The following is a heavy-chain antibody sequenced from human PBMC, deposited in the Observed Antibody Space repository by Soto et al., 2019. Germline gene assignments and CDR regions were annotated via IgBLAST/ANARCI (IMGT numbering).Heavy chain of an antibody. CDR1: GGSISSSSYY. D-gene: IGHD4-4*01. CDR2: IYYSGST. CDR3: ARQLVSDYREGRWFDP. J-gene: IGHJ5*02. V-gene: IGHV4-61*05. Sequence: SETLSLTCTVSGGSISSSSYYWGWIRQPPGKGLEWIGYIYYSGSTNYNPSLKSRVTISVDTSKNQFSLKLSSVTAADTAVYYCARQLVSDYREGRWFDPWGQGTLVTVSS.